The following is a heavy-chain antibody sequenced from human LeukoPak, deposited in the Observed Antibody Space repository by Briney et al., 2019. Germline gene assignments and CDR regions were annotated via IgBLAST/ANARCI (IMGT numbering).Heavy chain of an antibody. CDR1: GYTFTGYY. J-gene: IGHJ3*02. Sequence: ASVKVSCKASGYTFTGYYMHWVRQAPGQGLEWMGWINPNSGGTNYAQKFQGRVTMTRDTSISTAYMELSRLRSDDTAVYYCARDWVAAADAFDIWGQGTMVTVSP. D-gene: IGHD6-13*01. CDR3: ARDWVAAADAFDI. V-gene: IGHV1-2*02. CDR2: INPNSGGT.